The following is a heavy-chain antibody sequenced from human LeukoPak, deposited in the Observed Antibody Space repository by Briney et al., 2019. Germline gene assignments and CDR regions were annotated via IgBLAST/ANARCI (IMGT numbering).Heavy chain of an antibody. D-gene: IGHD6-13*01. CDR2: ISSSSSTI. CDR1: GFTFSSYS. V-gene: IGHV3-48*04. CDR3: ARDGIAAAGTPPHFDY. Sequence: GGSLRLSCAASGFTFSSYSMNWVSQAPGKGLEWVSYISSSSSTIYYADSVKGRFTISRDNAKNSLYLQMNSLRAEDTAVYYGARDGIAAAGTPPHFDYWGQGTLVTVSS. J-gene: IGHJ4*02.